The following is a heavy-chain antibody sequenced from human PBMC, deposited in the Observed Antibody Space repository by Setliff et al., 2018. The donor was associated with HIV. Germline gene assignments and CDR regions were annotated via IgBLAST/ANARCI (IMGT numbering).Heavy chain of an antibody. Sequence: GASVKVSCKASGYTFSTYAIHWVRQAPGKGLEWMANFDPEDGETFYAQKFQGRLTMTEDTSTDTAYMELTSLRSEDTAVYYCATRAYDSSGYLRSRVSGAAFDIWGQGTMVTVSS. V-gene: IGHV1-24*01. CDR1: GYTFSTYA. CDR2: FDPEDGET. D-gene: IGHD3-22*01. J-gene: IGHJ3*02. CDR3: ATRAYDSSGYLRSRVSGAAFDI.